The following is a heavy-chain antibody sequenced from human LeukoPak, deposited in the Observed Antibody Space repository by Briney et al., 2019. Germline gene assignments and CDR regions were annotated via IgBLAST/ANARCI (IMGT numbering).Heavy chain of an antibody. D-gene: IGHD2-15*01. V-gene: IGHV3-21*01. Sequence: GGSLRLSCAASGFTFSSYSMNWVRQAPGKGLEWVSSISSSSSYIYYADSVKGRFTISRDNAKNSLYLQMNSLRAEDTAVYYCARDTADCSGGSCYFYYYYYMDVWGKGTTVTVSS. CDR1: GFTFSSYS. CDR2: ISSSSSYI. J-gene: IGHJ6*03. CDR3: ARDTADCSGGSCYFYYYYYMDV.